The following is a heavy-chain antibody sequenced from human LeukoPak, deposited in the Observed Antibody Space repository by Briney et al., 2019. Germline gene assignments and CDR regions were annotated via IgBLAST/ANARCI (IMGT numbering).Heavy chain of an antibody. Sequence: GGSLRLSCAASGFTFSSYATTWVRQAPGEGLQWVSGISGSGTSAYYADPVKGRFTISRDNSKNTLSLQMNSLRAEDTAVYYCAKSRSSGSYCIDYWGQGTLVTVSS. V-gene: IGHV3-23*01. CDR1: GFTFSSYA. J-gene: IGHJ4*02. CDR3: AKSRSSGSYCIDY. CDR2: ISGSGTSA. D-gene: IGHD3-10*01.